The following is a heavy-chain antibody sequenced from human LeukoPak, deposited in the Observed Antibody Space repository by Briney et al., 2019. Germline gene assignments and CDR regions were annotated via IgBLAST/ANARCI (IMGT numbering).Heavy chain of an antibody. V-gene: IGHV4-4*07. CDR3: ARQGTAAAGMGTIDF. Sequence: SETLSLTCTVSGGPISSYYWSWIRQPAGKGLEWIGRIYTSGSTNYNPSLKSRVTMSVDTSKNQFSLKLSSVTAADTAKYYCARQGTAAAGMGTIDFWGQGTLVTVSS. CDR2: IYTSGST. J-gene: IGHJ4*02. CDR1: GGPISSYY. D-gene: IGHD6-13*01.